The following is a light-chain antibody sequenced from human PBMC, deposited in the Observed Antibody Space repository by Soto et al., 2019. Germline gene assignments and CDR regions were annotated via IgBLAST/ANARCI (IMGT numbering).Light chain of an antibody. CDR2: DAS. V-gene: IGKV3-11*01. J-gene: IGKJ1*01. CDR3: QQRSNSPRT. Sequence: EIVLTQSPATLSLSPGEGATLSCRASQSVGSYLAWFQQKPGQAPRLLIYDASNRATGIPARFSGSGSGTDFTLTISSLEPEDFAVYYCQQRSNSPRTFGQGTKVDI. CDR1: QSVGSY.